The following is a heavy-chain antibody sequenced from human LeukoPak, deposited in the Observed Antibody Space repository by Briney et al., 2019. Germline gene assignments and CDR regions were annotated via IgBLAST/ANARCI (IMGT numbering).Heavy chain of an antibody. D-gene: IGHD6-19*01. Sequence: GGSLRLSCAASGFTFSSYGMHWVRQAPGKGLEWVAFIRYDGSNKYYADSVKGRFTISRDNSKNTLYLQMNSLRAEDTAVYYCARDPGSGWYGVSYWGQGTLVTVSS. J-gene: IGHJ4*02. CDR2: IRYDGSNK. CDR3: ARDPGSGWYGVSY. V-gene: IGHV3-30*02. CDR1: GFTFSSYG.